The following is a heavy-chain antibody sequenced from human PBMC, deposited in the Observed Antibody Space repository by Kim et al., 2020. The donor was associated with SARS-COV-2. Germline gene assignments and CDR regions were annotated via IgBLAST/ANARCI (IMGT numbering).Heavy chain of an antibody. CDR1: GYTFTSYY. D-gene: IGHD6-13*01. Sequence: ASVKVSCKASGYTFTSYYMHWVRQAPGQGLEWMGIINPSGGSTSYAQKFQGRVTMTRDTSTSTVYMELSSLRSEDTAVYYCARDIIRIAAARYYYYYYGMDVWGQGTTVTVSS. J-gene: IGHJ6*02. CDR2: INPSGGST. V-gene: IGHV1-46*01. CDR3: ARDIIRIAAARYYYYYYGMDV.